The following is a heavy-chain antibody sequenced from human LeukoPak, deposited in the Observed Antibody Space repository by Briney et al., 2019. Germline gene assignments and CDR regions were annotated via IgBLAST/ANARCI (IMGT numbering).Heavy chain of an antibody. Sequence: ASVKVSRMVSGYTLTELSMHCVRHAPGKGLECMGDFYPEDGETIYAQNFQGTVTMTEDTSTDTAYMELSSERSEETAVYYCATYFRSCWYVVGFVYWGQGTLVTVSS. CDR1: GYTLTELS. CDR3: ATYFRSCWYVVGFVY. CDR2: FYPEDGET. V-gene: IGHV1-24*01. D-gene: IGHD6-19*01. J-gene: IGHJ4*02.